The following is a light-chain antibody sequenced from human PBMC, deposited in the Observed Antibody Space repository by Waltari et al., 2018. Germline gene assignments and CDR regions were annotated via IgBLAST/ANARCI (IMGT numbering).Light chain of an antibody. Sequence: EIVMMQPPATLSVSPGEGATLSCRASQSVRSRLAWYQQKPGQTPRLLIYGASTRATGIPDRFSGSGSETEFTLTISSLQSEDFAVYYCQQYNDWPLTFGGGTKVEIK. CDR3: QQYNDWPLT. CDR2: GAS. CDR1: QSVRSR. V-gene: IGKV3D-15*01. J-gene: IGKJ4*01.